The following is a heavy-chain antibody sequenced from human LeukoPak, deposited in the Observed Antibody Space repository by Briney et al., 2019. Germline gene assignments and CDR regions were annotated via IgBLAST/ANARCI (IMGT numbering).Heavy chain of an antibody. Sequence: ASVKVSCKASGYTFTSYDINWVRQATGQGLEWMGWINPNSGGTNYAQKFQGRVTMTRDTSISTAYMELSRLRSDDTAVYYCATYSSSWYWGWGQGTLVTVSS. CDR3: ATYSSSWYWG. J-gene: IGHJ4*02. V-gene: IGHV1-2*02. CDR1: GYTFTSYD. D-gene: IGHD6-13*01. CDR2: INPNSGGT.